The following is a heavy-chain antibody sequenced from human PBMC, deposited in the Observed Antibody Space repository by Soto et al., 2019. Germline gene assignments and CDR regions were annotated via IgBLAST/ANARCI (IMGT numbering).Heavy chain of an antibody. V-gene: IGHV5-51*01. CDR2: IYPGDSDT. Sequence: PGESLKISCKGSGYSFTSYWIGWVRQMPGKGLEWMGIIYPGDSDTRYSPSFQGQVTISADKSISTAYLQWSSLKASDTAMYYCARTESPGIAAAGSLAGGFVDYWGQGTLVTVSS. D-gene: IGHD6-13*01. CDR1: GYSFTSYW. CDR3: ARTESPGIAAAGSLAGGFVDY. J-gene: IGHJ4*02.